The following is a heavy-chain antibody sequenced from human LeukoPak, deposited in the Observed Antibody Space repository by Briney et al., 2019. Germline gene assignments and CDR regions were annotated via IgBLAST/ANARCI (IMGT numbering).Heavy chain of an antibody. CDR3: AKSTAQSAFDI. Sequence: PSETLSLTCSVSGGSISSSGHYWDWIRQPPGKRLEWIGSIFYSGSTHYKSSLMSRVTISVDTSKNQFSLKLSSVTAADTALYYCAKSTAQSAFDIWGQGTMVTVSS. CDR2: IFYSGST. D-gene: IGHD4-17*01. V-gene: IGHV4-39*01. CDR1: GGSISSSGHY. J-gene: IGHJ3*02.